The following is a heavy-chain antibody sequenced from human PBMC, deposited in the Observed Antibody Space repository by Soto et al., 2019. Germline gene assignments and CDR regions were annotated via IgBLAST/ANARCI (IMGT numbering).Heavy chain of an antibody. CDR1: GGSIIDGQTY. V-gene: IGHV4-31*03. Sequence: QVQLQESGPGLVKPSQTLSLTCTVSGGSIIDGQTYLNWIRQHPERGLEWMAYINYRGTTNYSPALKSRILTSIDTSKNHFSLRLTSVTAADTAVYYCALDAPGVAPYWGQGTLVTVSS. J-gene: IGHJ4*02. CDR3: ALDAPGVAPY. D-gene: IGHD1-1*01. CDR2: INYRGTT.